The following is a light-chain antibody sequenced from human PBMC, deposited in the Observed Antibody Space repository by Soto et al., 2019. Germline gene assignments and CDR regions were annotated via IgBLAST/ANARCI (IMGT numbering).Light chain of an antibody. V-gene: IGKV1-6*01. CDR1: QDIRND. Sequence: AIKMSLSPPALSASVGDRVTITCRASQDIRNDLAWFQQKPGSAPKILISVATNLQSGVPSRFRGSGFGTDFTLTISSLQPEDFASYFCLQDYNYPPTFGQGTKVDI. J-gene: IGKJ1*01. CDR2: VAT. CDR3: LQDYNYPPT.